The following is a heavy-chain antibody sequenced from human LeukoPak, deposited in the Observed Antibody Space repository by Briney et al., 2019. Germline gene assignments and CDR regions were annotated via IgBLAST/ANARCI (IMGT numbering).Heavy chain of an antibody. CDR3: ARLHSSSWNDY. CDR1: GGSFSGYY. CDR2: INHSGST. V-gene: IGHV4-34*01. J-gene: IGHJ4*02. D-gene: IGHD6-13*01. Sequence: SETLSLTCAVYGGSFSGYYWSWIRQPPGKGLEWIGEINHSGSTNYNPSLKSRVTISVDTSKNQCSLKLSSVTAADTAVYYCARLHSSSWNDYWGQGTLVTVSS.